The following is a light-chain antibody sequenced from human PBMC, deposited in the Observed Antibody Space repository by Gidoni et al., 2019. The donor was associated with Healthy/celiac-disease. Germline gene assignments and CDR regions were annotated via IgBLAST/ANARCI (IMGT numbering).Light chain of an antibody. Sequence: DLVMTQSPLSLPVTPGEPASISCRSSQSPLHSNGYNYLDWYLQKPGQSPQLLIYLGSNRASGVPDRFSGSGSGTDFTLKISRVEAEDVGVYYCMQALQTPPFTFGPGTKVDIK. CDR1: QSPLHSNGYNY. V-gene: IGKV2-28*01. CDR2: LGS. J-gene: IGKJ3*01. CDR3: MQALQTPPFT.